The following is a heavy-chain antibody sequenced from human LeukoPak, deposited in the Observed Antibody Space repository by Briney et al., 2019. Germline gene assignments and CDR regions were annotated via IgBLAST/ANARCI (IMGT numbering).Heavy chain of an antibody. V-gene: IGHV3-74*01. CDR2: ISSAGSST. CDR3: AREKPYYYDTNRYHNWFDP. CDR1: GFTSSSYW. J-gene: IGHJ5*02. D-gene: IGHD3-22*01. Sequence: GGSLRLSCAASGFTSSSYWMHWVRQAPGKGLVWVSRISSAGSSTTYADSVKGRFTISRDNAKNTLYLQMSSLRAEDTAVYYCAREKPYYYDTNRYHNWFDPWGQGTLVTVSS.